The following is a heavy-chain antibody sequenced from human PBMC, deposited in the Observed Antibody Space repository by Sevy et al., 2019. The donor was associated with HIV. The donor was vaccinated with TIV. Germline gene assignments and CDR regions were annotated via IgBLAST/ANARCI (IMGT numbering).Heavy chain of an antibody. CDR3: ARRYSGSYFDAFDI. D-gene: IGHD1-26*01. CDR1: GYRFSTSW. CDR2: IYPGDSDS. Sequence: GESLKISCKGSGYRFSTSWIGWVRQMPGKGLEWMAMIYPGDSDSRHSPSFQGQVTLSVDKSINIAYLQWSSLKASDTAMYYCARRYSGSYFDAFDIWGQGTMVTVSS. J-gene: IGHJ3*02. V-gene: IGHV5-51*01.